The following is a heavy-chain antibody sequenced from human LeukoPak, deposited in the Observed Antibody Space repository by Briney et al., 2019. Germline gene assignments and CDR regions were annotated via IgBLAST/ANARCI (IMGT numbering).Heavy chain of an antibody. D-gene: IGHD3-3*01. J-gene: IGHJ4*02. CDR3: ARSGPITIFGVVKATLDY. V-gene: IGHV1-69*05. CDR1: GGTFSSYA. CDR2: IIPIFGTA. Sequence: SVRVSCKASGGTFSSYAISWVRQAPGQGLEWMGGIIPIFGTANYAQKFQGRVTITTDESTSTAYMELSSLRSEDTAVYYCARSGPITIFGVVKATLDYWGQGTLVTVSS.